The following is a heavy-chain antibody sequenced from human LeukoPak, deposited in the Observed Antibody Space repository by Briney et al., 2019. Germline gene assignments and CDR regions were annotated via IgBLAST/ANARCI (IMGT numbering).Heavy chain of an antibody. CDR2: INHSGST. Sequence: SETLSLTCAVYGGSFSGYYWSWIRQPPGKGLEWIGEINHSGSTNYNPSLKSRVTISVDTSKNQFSLKLSSVTAADTAVYYCARDLRNDYGDYGGSDYFDYWGQGTLVTVSS. CDR1: GGSFSGYY. J-gene: IGHJ4*02. CDR3: ARDLRNDYGDYGGSDYFDY. D-gene: IGHD4-17*01. V-gene: IGHV4-34*01.